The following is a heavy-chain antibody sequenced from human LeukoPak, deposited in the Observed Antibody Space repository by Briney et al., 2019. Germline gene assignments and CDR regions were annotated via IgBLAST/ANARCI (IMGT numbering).Heavy chain of an antibody. CDR1: GYSFTSYY. Sequence: ASVKVSCKASGYSFTSYYMHWVRQAPGQGLEWMGLINPSGSSTTYAQNFQGRVTMTRDMSTSTLYMELSSLKSEDTAVYYCARGSSRSPRDAFDIWGQGTMVTVSS. CDR2: INPSGSST. J-gene: IGHJ3*02. CDR3: ARGSSRSPRDAFDI. V-gene: IGHV1-46*01.